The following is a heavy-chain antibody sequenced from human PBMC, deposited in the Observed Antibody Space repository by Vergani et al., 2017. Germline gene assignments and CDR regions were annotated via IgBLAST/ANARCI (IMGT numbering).Heavy chain of an antibody. Sequence: QVQLQESGPGLVKPSETLSLTCAVYGGSFSGYYWSWIRQPPGKGLEWIGEINHSGSTNYNPSLKSRVTISVDTSKNQFSLKLSSVTAADTAVYYCARAALGWLQFLRWFDPWGQGTLVTVSS. CDR3: ARAALGWLQFLRWFDP. CDR2: INHSGST. J-gene: IGHJ5*02. CDR1: GGSFSGYY. V-gene: IGHV4-34*01. D-gene: IGHD5-24*01.